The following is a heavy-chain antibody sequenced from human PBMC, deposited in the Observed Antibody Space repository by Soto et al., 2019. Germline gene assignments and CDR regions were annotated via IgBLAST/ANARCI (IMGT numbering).Heavy chain of an antibody. Sequence: PGGSLRLSCAASGFTFSSYWMSWVRQAPGKGLEWVANIKQDGSEKYYVDSVKGRFTISRDNAKNSLYLQMNSLRAEDTAVYYCARDQRYFDWLFTYYYYGMEVWGQGTTVTVSS. CDR1: GFTFSSYW. CDR3: ARDQRYFDWLFTYYYYGMEV. J-gene: IGHJ6*02. D-gene: IGHD3-9*01. V-gene: IGHV3-7*05. CDR2: IKQDGSEK.